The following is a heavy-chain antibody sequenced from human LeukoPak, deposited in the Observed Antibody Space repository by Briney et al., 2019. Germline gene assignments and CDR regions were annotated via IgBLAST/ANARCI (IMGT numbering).Heavy chain of an antibody. V-gene: IGHV3-48*01. CDR1: GFTFTTYS. CDR3: ARDANDYASPPDY. D-gene: IGHD3-16*01. Sequence: GGSLRLSRAASGFTFTTYSMNWVRQAPGKGLEWVSYISRTVINTIYYADSVKGRFTISRDNAKNSLYLQMNSLRAEDTAVYYCARDANDYASPPDYWGQGTLVTVSS. J-gene: IGHJ4*02. CDR2: ISRTVINTI.